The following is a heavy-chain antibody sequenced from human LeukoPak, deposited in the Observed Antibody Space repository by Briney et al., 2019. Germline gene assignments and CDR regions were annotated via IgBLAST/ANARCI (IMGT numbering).Heavy chain of an antibody. CDR3: ARDFSSFDDILTVWFDP. CDR1: GGTFSSYA. J-gene: IGHJ5*02. Sequence: SVKVSCKASGGTFSSYAISWVRQAPGQGLEWMGRIIPILGIANYAQKFQGRVTITADKSTSTAYMELSSLRSEDTAVYYCARDFSSFDDILTVWFDPWGQGTLVTVSS. CDR2: IIPILGIA. V-gene: IGHV1-69*04. D-gene: IGHD3-9*01.